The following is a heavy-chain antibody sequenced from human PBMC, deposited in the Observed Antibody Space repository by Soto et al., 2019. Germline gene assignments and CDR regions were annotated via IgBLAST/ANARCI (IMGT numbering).Heavy chain of an antibody. Sequence: QVQLVESGGGVVQPGRSLRLSCAASGFTFSSYGMHWVRQAPGKGLEWVAVVSYDGSNKYYADSVKGRFTISRDNSKNTLYLQMNSLRTEDTAVYYCAKVIVKSSSTWYGGCDSWGPGTLVTVSS. CDR2: VSYDGSNK. CDR1: GFTFSSYG. V-gene: IGHV3-30*18. D-gene: IGHD6-13*01. CDR3: AKVIVKSSSTWYGGCDS. J-gene: IGHJ4*02.